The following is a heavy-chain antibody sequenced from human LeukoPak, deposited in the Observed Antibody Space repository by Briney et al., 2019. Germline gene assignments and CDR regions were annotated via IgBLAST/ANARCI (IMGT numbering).Heavy chain of an antibody. CDR1: AFTFSSYG. CDR2: ISGSGGST. J-gene: IGHJ4*02. D-gene: IGHD3-10*01. Sequence: GGTLRLSCAASAFTFSSYGMSWVRQAPGKGLEWVSAISGSGGSTYYADSVKGRFIISRDNSKNTLYLQMNSLRAEDTAVYYCAKTRGSGPFDYWGQGTLVTVSS. V-gene: IGHV3-23*01. CDR3: AKTRGSGPFDY.